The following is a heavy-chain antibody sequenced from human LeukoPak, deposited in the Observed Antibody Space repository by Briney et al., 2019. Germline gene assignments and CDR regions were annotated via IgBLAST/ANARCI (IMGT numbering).Heavy chain of an antibody. D-gene: IGHD3-16*02. CDR1: GYTFSSYG. Sequence: VASVKVSCKASGYTFSSYGISWVRQAPGQGLEWMGWISVYNGNTKYAQKFQGRVTMTTDTFTSTAYMEVTSPRSDDTAVYYCARDQYDSVWDSHRPYFDYWGQGTLVTVSS. J-gene: IGHJ4*02. CDR3: ARDQYDSVWDSHRPYFDY. V-gene: IGHV1-18*01. CDR2: ISVYNGNT.